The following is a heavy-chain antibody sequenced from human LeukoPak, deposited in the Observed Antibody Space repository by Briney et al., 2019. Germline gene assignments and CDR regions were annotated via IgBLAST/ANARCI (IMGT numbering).Heavy chain of an antibody. D-gene: IGHD3-16*01. V-gene: IGHV3-15*07. CDR3: TTEAMITFGGVEFDY. Sequence: KPGGSLRLPCAASGFSFSNAWMNWVRQAPGKGLEWVGRIKSKTDGGTTEYAAPVKGRFTISRDDSKNTLYLQMNSLKTEDTAVYYCTTEAMITFGGVEFDYWGQGTLVTVSS. J-gene: IGHJ4*02. CDR1: GFSFSNAW. CDR2: IKSKTDGGTT.